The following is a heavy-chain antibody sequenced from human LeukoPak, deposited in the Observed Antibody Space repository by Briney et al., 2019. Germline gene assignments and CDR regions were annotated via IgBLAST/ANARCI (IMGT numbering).Heavy chain of an antibody. D-gene: IGHD4-11*01. CDR3: ARDPYSNYFIDY. CDR2: ISSSSSYI. Sequence: ETLSLTCAVYGGSFSAYYWTYIRQPPGKGLEWVSSISSSSSYIYYADSVKGRFTISRDNAKNSLYLQMNSVRAEDTAVYYCARDPYSNYFIDYWGQGTLVTVSS. CDR1: GGSFSAYY. J-gene: IGHJ4*02. V-gene: IGHV3-21*01.